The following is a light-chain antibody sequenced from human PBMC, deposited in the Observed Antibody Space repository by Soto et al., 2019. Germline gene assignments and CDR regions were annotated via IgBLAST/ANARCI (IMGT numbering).Light chain of an antibody. J-gene: IGKJ5*01. V-gene: IGKV3-20*01. CDR3: QEYDDSPPIT. CDR2: DAS. Sequence: EFVLTQSPGTLSLSPGERATLSCRASQTVRSGRLAWYQQKPGQAPRLVIFDASNRASGIPVRFSGSGSGTDFTLTITRLEPEDFAVYYCQEYDDSPPITFGLGTRLEIK. CDR1: QTVRSGR.